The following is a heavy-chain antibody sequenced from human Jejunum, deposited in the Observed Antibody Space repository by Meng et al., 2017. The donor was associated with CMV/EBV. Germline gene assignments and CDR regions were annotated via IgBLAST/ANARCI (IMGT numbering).Heavy chain of an antibody. Sequence: ASEYTVTGSYIHWVRQAPGQGLEWMGWISPRSGGTLYAQKFQGRVTMTRDTSITTAYLELSTLKSEDTAVYFCARDPLSGYFYFDYWGQGVPVTVSS. CDR3: ARDPLSGYFYFDY. V-gene: IGHV1-2*02. CDR1: EYTVTGSY. D-gene: IGHD2-2*03. CDR2: ISPRSGGT. J-gene: IGHJ4*02.